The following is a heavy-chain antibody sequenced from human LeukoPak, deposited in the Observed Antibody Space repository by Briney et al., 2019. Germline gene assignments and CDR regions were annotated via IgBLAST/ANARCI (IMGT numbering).Heavy chain of an antibody. V-gene: IGHV3-30*02. Sequence: GSLRLSCAASGFTFSSYGMHWVRQAPGKGLEWVAFIRYDGSNKYYADSVKGRFTISRDNSKNTLYLQMNSLRAEDTAVYYCAKETKRIVGATDYWGQGTLVTVSS. CDR3: AKETKRIVGATDY. CDR1: GFTFSSYG. D-gene: IGHD1-26*01. CDR2: IRYDGSNK. J-gene: IGHJ4*02.